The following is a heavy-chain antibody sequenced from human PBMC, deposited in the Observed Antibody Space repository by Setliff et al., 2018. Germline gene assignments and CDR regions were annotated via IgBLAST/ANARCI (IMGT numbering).Heavy chain of an antibody. J-gene: IGHJ6*04. Sequence: SETLSLTCTVSGGSISGYYWSWIRQPPGKGLEWIGYIYTSGSTNYNPSLKSRVTISVDTSKNQFSLNLNSATAADTAVYYCARHALSFDSAWDVWGKGTTVTVSS. CDR1: GGSISGYY. CDR3: ARHALSFDSAWDV. CDR2: IYTSGST. D-gene: IGHD3-9*01. V-gene: IGHV4-59*08.